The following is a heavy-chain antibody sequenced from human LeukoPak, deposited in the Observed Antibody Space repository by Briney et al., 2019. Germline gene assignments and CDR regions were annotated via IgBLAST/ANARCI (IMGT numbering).Heavy chain of an antibody. V-gene: IGHV3-23*01. CDR1: GFTFSSYA. CDR3: AKPYSGWVTNTLLYYYGMDV. CDR2: ISGSGGST. J-gene: IGHJ6*02. Sequence: GGSLSLSCAASGFTFSSYAMSWVRQAPGKGLEWVSAISGSGGSTYYADSVKGRFTISRDNSKNTLYLQMNSLRAEDTAVYYCAKPYSGWVTNTLLYYYGMDVWGQGNTVTVSS. D-gene: IGHD4-17*01.